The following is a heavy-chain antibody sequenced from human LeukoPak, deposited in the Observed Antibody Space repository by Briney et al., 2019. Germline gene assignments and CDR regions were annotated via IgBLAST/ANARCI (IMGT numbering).Heavy chain of an antibody. Sequence: KSSETLSLTCAVSGYSISSGYYWGWIRQPPGKGLEWIGSIYHSGSTYYNPSLKSRVTISVDTSKNQFSLKLSSVTAADTAVYYCARDKLIAARPYAFDIWGQGTMVTVSS. CDR3: ARDKLIAARPYAFDI. J-gene: IGHJ3*02. CDR1: GYSISSGYY. CDR2: IYHSGST. V-gene: IGHV4-38-2*02. D-gene: IGHD6-6*01.